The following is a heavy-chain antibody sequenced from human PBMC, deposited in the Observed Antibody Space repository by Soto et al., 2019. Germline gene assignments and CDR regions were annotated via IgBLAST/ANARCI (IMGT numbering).Heavy chain of an antibody. J-gene: IGHJ6*02. CDR3: VKDWSGDICPCMYV. CDR1: GFTFGTHA. D-gene: IGHD3-3*01. Sequence: GGSLRLSCVATGFTFGTHAMTWVRQGPGMGPEWASSISANGKVTYYADSVKGRFTISRDNSKDTLYLQMNNLRAEDTDRHHCVKDWSGDICPCMYVWGQGTTVTVSS. CDR2: ISANGKVT. V-gene: IGHV3-23*01.